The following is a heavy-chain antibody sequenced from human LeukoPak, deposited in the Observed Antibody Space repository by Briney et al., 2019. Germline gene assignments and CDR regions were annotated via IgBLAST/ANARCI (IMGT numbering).Heavy chain of an antibody. CDR3: ARQEYSSGWYLFDY. CDR1: GGSISSSSYY. J-gene: IGHJ4*02. Sequence: SETLSLTCTVSGGSISSSSYYWGWIRQPPGKGLEWIGSIYYSGSTYYNPSLKSRVTISVDTSKNQFSLKLSSVTAADTAVYYCARQEYSSGWYLFDYWGQGTLVTVSS. V-gene: IGHV4-39*01. D-gene: IGHD6-19*01. CDR2: IYYSGST.